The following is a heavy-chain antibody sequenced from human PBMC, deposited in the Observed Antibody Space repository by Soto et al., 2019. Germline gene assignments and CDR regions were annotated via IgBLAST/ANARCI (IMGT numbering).Heavy chain of an antibody. Sequence: QVQLQESGPGLVKPSETLSLTCTVSGGSISSYYWSWIRQPPGKGLEWIGYIYYSGSTNYNPSLKSRVTIPVDPSKNQFSLKLSSVTAADKAVYYCARGDPLLWFGEKVYYGMDVWGQGTTVTVSS. D-gene: IGHD3-10*01. J-gene: IGHJ6*02. CDR2: IYYSGST. CDR1: GGSISSYY. CDR3: ARGDPLLWFGEKVYYGMDV. V-gene: IGHV4-59*01.